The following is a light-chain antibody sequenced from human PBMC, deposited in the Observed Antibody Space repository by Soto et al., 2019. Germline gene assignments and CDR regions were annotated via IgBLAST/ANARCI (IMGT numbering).Light chain of an antibody. Sequence: DIQLTQSPSFLSASVGDRVTITCRASQGISSYLAWYQQKPGKAPKLLIYAASTLQRGVPSRFSGSVSGTEFTLTISSLQPEDFATYYCQQLNSYPRTFGQGTKVEIK. J-gene: IGKJ1*01. V-gene: IGKV1-9*01. CDR2: AAS. CDR1: QGISSY. CDR3: QQLNSYPRT.